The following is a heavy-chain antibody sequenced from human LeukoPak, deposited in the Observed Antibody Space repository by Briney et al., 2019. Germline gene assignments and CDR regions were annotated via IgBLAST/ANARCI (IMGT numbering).Heavy chain of an antibody. D-gene: IGHD4-11*01. CDR1: GFTFSSYS. CDR3: AIEDYIGPVDY. V-gene: IGHV3-7*02. CDR2: IKQDGSDK. J-gene: IGHJ4*02. Sequence: GGSLRLSCAASGFTFSSYSMTWVRQAPGKGLEWVANIKQDGSDKHYVDSVKGRFTISRDNGKNSLYLQMNSLRAEDTAVYYCAIEDYIGPVDYWGRGTLVTVSS.